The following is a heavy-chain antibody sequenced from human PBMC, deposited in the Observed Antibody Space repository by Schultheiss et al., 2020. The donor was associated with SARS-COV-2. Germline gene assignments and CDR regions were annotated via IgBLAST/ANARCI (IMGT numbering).Heavy chain of an antibody. D-gene: IGHD2-21*01. CDR2: ILYDGRSE. CDR3: VREDPMWRGDYYGLDV. J-gene: IGHJ6*02. CDR1: AFTFSSYG. Sequence: GGSLRLSCAASAFTFSSYGFHWVRQAPAKGLEWVAVILYDGRSEYYADSVRGRFTISRDDAKNTLYLQMNTLRAEDTALYYCVREDPMWRGDYYGLDVWGQGTTVTVSS. V-gene: IGHV3-30*03.